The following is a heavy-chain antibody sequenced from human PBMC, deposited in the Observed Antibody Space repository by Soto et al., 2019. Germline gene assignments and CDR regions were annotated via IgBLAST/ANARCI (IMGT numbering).Heavy chain of an antibody. CDR3: TTIRFPDYGDYCVY. J-gene: IGHJ4*02. V-gene: IGHV3-30*03. CDR2: ISYDGSNK. CDR1: GFTFSSYG. D-gene: IGHD4-17*01. Sequence: GGSLRLSCAASGFTFSSYGMHWVRQAPGKGLEWVAVISYDGSNKYYADSVKGRFTISRDNSKNTLYLQMNSLKTEDTAVYYCTTIRFPDYGDYCVYWGQGTLVTVSS.